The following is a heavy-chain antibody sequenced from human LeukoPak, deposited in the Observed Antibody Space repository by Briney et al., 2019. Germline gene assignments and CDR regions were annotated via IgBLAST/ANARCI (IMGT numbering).Heavy chain of an antibody. CDR2: ISSRGSTI. CDR3: ARDVEAGDFWSGTANDY. D-gene: IGHD3-3*01. CDR1: GFTFSDYY. J-gene: IGHJ4*02. Sequence: PGGSLRLSCAASGFTFSDYYMSGLRQAPGKGLEGVSYISSRGSTIYYADSVKGRFTISRDNAKNSLYLQMNSLRAEDTAVYYCARDVEAGDFWSGTANDYWGQGTLVTVSS. V-gene: IGHV3-11*04.